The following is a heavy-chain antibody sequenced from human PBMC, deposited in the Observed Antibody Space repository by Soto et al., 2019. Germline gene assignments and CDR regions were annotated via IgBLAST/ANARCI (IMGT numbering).Heavy chain of an antibody. J-gene: IGHJ4*02. CDR1: GFTFSSYS. CDR3: ARDGWNYDSSGYIAVGNDY. D-gene: IGHD3-22*01. Sequence: PGGSLRLSCAASGFTFSSYSMNWVRQAPGKGLEWVSSISSSSSYIYYADSVKGRFTISRDNAKNSLYLQMNSLRAEDTAVYYCARDGWNYDSSGYIAVGNDYWGQGTLVTVSS. V-gene: IGHV3-21*01. CDR2: ISSSSSYI.